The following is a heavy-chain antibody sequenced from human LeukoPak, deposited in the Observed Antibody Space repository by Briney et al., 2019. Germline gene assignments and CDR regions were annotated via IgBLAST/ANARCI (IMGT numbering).Heavy chain of an antibody. CDR1: GFTFSSYW. CDR2: ISGNGDST. J-gene: IGHJ5*02. D-gene: IGHD6-13*01. Sequence: GGSLRLSCAASGFTFSSYWMSWVRQAPGKGLEWVSGISGNGDSTYYADAVKGRFTISRDKSMKTLYVQMNSLRAEDTAVYYCAKAGNSNWYGSNWFDPWGQGTLVTVSS. V-gene: IGHV3-23*01. CDR3: AKAGNSNWYGSNWFDP.